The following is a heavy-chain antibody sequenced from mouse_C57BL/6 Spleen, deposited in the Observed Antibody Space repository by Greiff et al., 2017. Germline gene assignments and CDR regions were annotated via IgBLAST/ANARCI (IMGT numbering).Heavy chain of an antibody. Sequence: QVQLQQPGAELVKPGASVKMSCKASGYTFTSYWMHWVKQRPGQGLEWIGMIHPNSGSTNYNEKFKSKATLTVDKSSSTAYMQLSSLTSEDSAVYYCARTYDGDSSFDYWGKGTTLTVSS. J-gene: IGHJ2*01. CDR2: IHPNSGST. V-gene: IGHV1-64*01. CDR1: GYTFTSYW. CDR3: ARTYDGDSSFDY. D-gene: IGHD2-3*01.